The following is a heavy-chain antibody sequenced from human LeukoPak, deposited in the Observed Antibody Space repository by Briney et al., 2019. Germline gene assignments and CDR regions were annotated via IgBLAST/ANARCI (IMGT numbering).Heavy chain of an antibody. D-gene: IGHD5-18*01. Sequence: GGSLRLSCAASGFTFSSYWMHWVRQAPGKGLVWVSRINSDGSSTSYADSVKGRFTSSRDNAKNTLYLQMNSLRAEDTAVYYCARVTDVDTAMVTYNYFDYWGQGTLVTVSS. V-gene: IGHV3-74*01. CDR3: ARVTDVDTAMVTYNYFDY. CDR1: GFTFSSYW. CDR2: INSDGSST. J-gene: IGHJ4*02.